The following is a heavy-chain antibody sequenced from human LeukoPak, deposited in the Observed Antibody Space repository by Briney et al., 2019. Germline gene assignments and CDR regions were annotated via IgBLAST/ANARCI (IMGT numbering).Heavy chain of an antibody. CDR1: GGSFSGYY. CDR3: ASGYYYGSSFDY. CDR2: INHSGST. D-gene: IGHD3-22*01. V-gene: IGHV4-34*01. Sequence: SETLSLTCAVYGGSFSGYYWSWIRQPPGKGLEWIGEINHSGSTNYNPSLKSRVTISVDTSKNQFSLKLSSVTAADTAVYYCASGYYYGSSFDYWGQGTLVTVSS. J-gene: IGHJ4*02.